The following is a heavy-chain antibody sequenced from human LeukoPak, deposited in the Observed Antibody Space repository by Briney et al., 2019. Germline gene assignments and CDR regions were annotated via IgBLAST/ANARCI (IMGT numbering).Heavy chain of an antibody. D-gene: IGHD3-10*01. CDR2: IYHSGST. J-gene: IGHJ4*02. V-gene: IGHV4-59*12. CDR3: AREASSGSLSPVIDY. Sequence: SETLSLTCTVSGGSISSYYWSWIRQPPGKGLEWIGYIYHSGSTYYNPSLKSRVTISVDRSKNQFSLKLSSVTAADTAVYYCAREASSGSLSPVIDYWGQGTLVTVSP. CDR1: GGSISSYY.